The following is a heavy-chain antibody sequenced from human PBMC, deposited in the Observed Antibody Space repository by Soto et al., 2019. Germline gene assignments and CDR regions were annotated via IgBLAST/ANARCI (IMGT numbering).Heavy chain of an antibody. J-gene: IGHJ4*02. D-gene: IGHD5-18*01. CDR1: GFSFSSYW. V-gene: IGHV3-74*01. CDR2: IKTDGSST. CDR3: AKTEGNTYGLFH. Sequence: EVQLVESGGSLVQPGGSLRLSCAASGFSFSSYWIHWVRQAPGKGLVWVSRIKTDGSSTDYADSVKGRFTISRDNAKNTLYLQMNSLSAEDTAVYYCAKTEGNTYGLFHWGQGTLVTVSS.